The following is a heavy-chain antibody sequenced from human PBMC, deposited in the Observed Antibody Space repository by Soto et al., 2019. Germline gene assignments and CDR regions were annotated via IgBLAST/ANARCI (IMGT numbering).Heavy chain of an antibody. CDR2: IFHSGST. Sequence: QVQLQESGPGLVKPSGTLSLTCAVSGASINRNNWWSWVRQAPGKGLEWIGEIFHSGSTNYNPSLKSRVTLSVDKSKNHFSLKLSSVTAADTAVYYCARSITFDWLFFDYWGQGPLVTVSS. J-gene: IGHJ4*02. V-gene: IGHV4-4*02. D-gene: IGHD3-9*01. CDR3: ARSITFDWLFFDY. CDR1: GASINRNNW.